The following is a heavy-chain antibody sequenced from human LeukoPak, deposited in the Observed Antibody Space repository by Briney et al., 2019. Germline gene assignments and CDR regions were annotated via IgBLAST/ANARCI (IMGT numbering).Heavy chain of an antibody. CDR3: AVPVWLVPGEERLVP. J-gene: IGHJ5*02. D-gene: IGHD6-19*01. V-gene: IGHV3-7*01. CDR2: IKQDGSEK. Sequence: PGGSLRLSCAASGFTFSSYWMTWVRQAPGKGLEWVANIKQDGSEKYYVDSVKGRFTISRDNAKNSLYLQMNSLRAEDTAVYYCAVPVWLVPGEERLVPWGQGTLVTVSS. CDR1: GFTFSSYW.